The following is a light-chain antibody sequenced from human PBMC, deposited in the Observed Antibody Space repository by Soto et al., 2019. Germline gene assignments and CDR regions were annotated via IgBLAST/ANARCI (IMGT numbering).Light chain of an antibody. CDR2: DAS. Sequence: EIPLTQSPGTLSLSPGESATLLCRASQFVSSGSLAWYQQKPGQAPRLLIYDASNRATGIPGRFSASGSGTDFTLTITPLEPEDSAVYFCQQYDNSPITFGQGTRLDIK. CDR1: QFVSSGS. J-gene: IGKJ5*01. V-gene: IGKV3-20*01. CDR3: QQYDNSPIT.